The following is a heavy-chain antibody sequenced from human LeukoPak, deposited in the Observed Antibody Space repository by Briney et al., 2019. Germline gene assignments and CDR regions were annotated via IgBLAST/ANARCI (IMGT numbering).Heavy chain of an antibody. CDR1: GYTFTGYY. D-gene: IGHD3-22*01. V-gene: IGHV1-2*02. J-gene: IGHJ4*02. CDR3: ARGSTMIVVVPDY. Sequence: ASVKVSCKASGYTFTGYYMHWVRQAPGQGLEWMGWINPNSGGTNYAQKFQGRVTMTRDTSISTAYMELSRLRSDDTAVYYCARGSTMIVVVPDYWGQGTLVTVSS. CDR2: INPNSGGT.